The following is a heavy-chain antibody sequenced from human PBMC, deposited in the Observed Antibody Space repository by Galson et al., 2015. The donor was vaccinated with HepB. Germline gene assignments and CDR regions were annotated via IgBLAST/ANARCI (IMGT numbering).Heavy chain of an antibody. Sequence: SVKVSCKASGYAFTSYGISWVRQAPGQGLEWMGWISAYNGNTNYAQKLQGRVTMTTDTSTSTAYMELRSLRSDDTAVYYCARGSGYYYDSSGYYYNYWGQGTLVTVSS. D-gene: IGHD3-22*01. CDR3: ARGSGYYYDSSGYYYNY. J-gene: IGHJ4*02. V-gene: IGHV1-18*04. CDR2: ISAYNGNT. CDR1: GYAFTSYG.